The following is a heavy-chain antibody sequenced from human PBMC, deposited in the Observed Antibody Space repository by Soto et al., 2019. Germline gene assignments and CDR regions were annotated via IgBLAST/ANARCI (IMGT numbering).Heavy chain of an antibody. V-gene: IGHV4-59*12. CDR3: ARGRDIVVVVAATQKENWFDP. CDR1: GDSISAYS. D-gene: IGHD2-15*01. J-gene: IGHJ5*02. Sequence: SETLSLTCTVSGDSISAYSWSWVRQPPGKGLEWIGNIHYNGNTKYNPSLKSRVTMSVDTSKKQFSLKLSSVTAADTAVYYCARGRDIVVVVAATQKENWFDPWGQGTPVTVSS. CDR2: IHYNGNT.